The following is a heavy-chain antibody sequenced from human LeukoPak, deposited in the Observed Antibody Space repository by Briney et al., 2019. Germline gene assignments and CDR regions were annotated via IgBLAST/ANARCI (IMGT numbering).Heavy chain of an antibody. D-gene: IGHD4-17*01. J-gene: IGHJ4*02. Sequence: PGRSLRLSCAASGFTFSSYGMHWVRQAPGKGLEWVAVISYDGSNKYYADSVKGRFTISRDNSKNTLYLQMNSLRAEDTAVYYCAREHTTVTSLLDYWGQGTLVTVSS. CDR1: GFTFSSYG. CDR3: AREHTTVTSLLDY. V-gene: IGHV3-30*03. CDR2: ISYDGSNK.